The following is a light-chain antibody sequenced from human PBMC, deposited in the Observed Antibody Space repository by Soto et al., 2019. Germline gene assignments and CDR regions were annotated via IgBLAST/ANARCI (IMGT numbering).Light chain of an antibody. CDR3: SSYAGSSNI. J-gene: IGLJ1*01. CDR1: SSDVGGYNY. V-gene: IGLV2-8*01. CDR2: EVN. Sequence: QPVLTQPPSASGSPGQSVAISCTGTSSDVGGYNYVSWYQQHPGKAPKLMIYEVNKRPSGVPDRFSGSKSGNTASLTVSGLQGEDEADYYCSSYAGSSNIFGTGTTLTVL.